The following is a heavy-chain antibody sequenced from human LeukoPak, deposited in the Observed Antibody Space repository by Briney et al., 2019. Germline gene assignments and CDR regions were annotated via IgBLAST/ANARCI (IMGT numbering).Heavy chain of an antibody. CDR3: ARQARSISYNYASGSYYKEPYFDY. D-gene: IGHD3-10*01. CDR1: DGSISRYL. V-gene: IGHV4-4*07. J-gene: IGHJ4*02. CDR2: IHTSGTT. Sequence: SETLSLTCAVSDGSISRYLWSWIRQPAGKGLEWLGRIHTSGTTTYSPSFQSRVTMSMDTSKKQISLKLSSVTAADTAVYFCARQARSISYNYASGSYYKEPYFDYWGQGTLVTVSS.